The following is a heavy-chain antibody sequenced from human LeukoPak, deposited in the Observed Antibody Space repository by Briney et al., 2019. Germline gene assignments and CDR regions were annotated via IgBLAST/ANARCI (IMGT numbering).Heavy chain of an antibody. CDR1: GFTFSSYI. V-gene: IGHV3-21*01. CDR2: ISSSSSYI. J-gene: IGHJ3*02. CDR3: ARREEMGAFDI. Sequence: GGSLRLSCAASGFTFSSYIMNCVRQAPGKGLEGGSSISSSSSYIYYADSVKGRFTISRDNAKNSLYLQMNSLRAEDTAVYYCARREEMGAFDIWGQGTTVTVSS. D-gene: IGHD5-24*01.